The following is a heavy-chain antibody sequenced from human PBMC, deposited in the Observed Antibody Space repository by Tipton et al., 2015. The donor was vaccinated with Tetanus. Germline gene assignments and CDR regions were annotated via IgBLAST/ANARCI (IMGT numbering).Heavy chain of an antibody. Sequence: QLVQSGAEVKKPGESLKMSCKISGHNSRSYWISWVRQMPGKGLEWMGIISPGDSDATYSPSFQGQVTISLDKSISTAYLQWRSLKASDSAMYYCARHSGGSEIGYYDDMDVWGQGTTVTVSS. D-gene: IGHD3-10*01. J-gene: IGHJ6*02. CDR1: GHNSRSYW. CDR3: ARHSGGSEIGYYDDMDV. CDR2: ISPGDSDA. V-gene: IGHV5-51*01.